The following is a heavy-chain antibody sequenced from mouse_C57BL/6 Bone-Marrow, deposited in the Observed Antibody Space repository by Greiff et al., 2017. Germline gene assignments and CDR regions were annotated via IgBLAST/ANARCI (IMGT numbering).Heavy chain of an antibody. CDR1: GYTFTSYW. V-gene: IGHV1-7*01. Sequence: QVQLQQSGAELAKPGASVKLSCKASGYTFTSYWMHWVKQRPGQGLEWIGYINPSSGYTKYNQKFKDKATLTADKSSSTAYMQLSSLTYEDSAVYYCARSNYGSRNYFDYWGQGTTLTVSS. D-gene: IGHD1-1*01. J-gene: IGHJ2*01. CDR2: INPSSGYT. CDR3: ARSNYGSRNYFDY.